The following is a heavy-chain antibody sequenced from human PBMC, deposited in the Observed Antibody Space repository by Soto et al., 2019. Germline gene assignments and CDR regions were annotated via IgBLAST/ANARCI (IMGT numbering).Heavy chain of an antibody. V-gene: IGHV1-8*01. CDR3: ARGKSLEN. J-gene: IGHJ4*02. CDR1: GYTFTSYD. Sequence: QVQLVQSGAEVKKPGASVKVSCKASGYTFTSYDINWVRQATGKGLEWMGWMNPNRGNTGYAQKSQGRATMTRDTSITTAYMELSSLRSEDTAVYYCARGKSLENWGQGTLVTVSS. CDR2: MNPNRGNT. D-gene: IGHD1-1*01.